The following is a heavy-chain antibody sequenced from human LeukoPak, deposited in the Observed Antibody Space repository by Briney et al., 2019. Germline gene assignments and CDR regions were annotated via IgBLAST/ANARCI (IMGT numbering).Heavy chain of an antibody. CDR3: AKNLGYYYDSSGAFDY. V-gene: IGHV3-48*04. J-gene: IGHJ4*02. CDR1: GFSLSAYW. D-gene: IGHD3-22*01. CDR2: ISSSSSTI. Sequence: GGSLRLSCAASGFSLSAYWMTWVRQAPGKGLEWVSYISSSSSTIYYADSVKGRFTISRDNAKNSLYLQMNSLRAEDTAVYYCAKNLGYYYDSSGAFDYWGQGTLVTVSS.